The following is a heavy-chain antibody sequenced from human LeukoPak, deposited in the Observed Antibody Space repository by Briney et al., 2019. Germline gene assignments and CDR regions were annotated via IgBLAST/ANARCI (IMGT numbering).Heavy chain of an antibody. CDR3: ARDQDRDTAMVTSDY. CDR1: GYIFSNYG. J-gene: IGHJ4*02. CDR2: ISSAGNT. D-gene: IGHD5-18*01. Sequence: ASVKVSCKASGYIFSNYGISWVRQAPGHGLEWMGWISSAGNTNYAPKFQDRATMTTDTSTSTASIELRSLRFDDTAVYYCARDQDRDTAMVTSDYWGQGTLVTVSS. V-gene: IGHV1-18*01.